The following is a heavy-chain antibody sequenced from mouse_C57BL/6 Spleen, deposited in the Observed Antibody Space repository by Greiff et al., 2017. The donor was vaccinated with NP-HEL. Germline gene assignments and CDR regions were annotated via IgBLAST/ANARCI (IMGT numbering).Heavy chain of an antibody. J-gene: IGHJ2*01. V-gene: IGHV6-3*01. CDR1: GFTFSNYW. D-gene: IGHD1-1*01. CDR3: TAGATVVAEDFDY. Sequence: EVMLVESGGGLVQPGGSMKLSCVASGFTFSNYWMNWVRQSPEKGLEWVAQIRLKSDNYATHYAESVKGRFTISRDDSKSSVYLQMNNLRAEDTGIYYCTAGATVVAEDFDYWGQGTTLTVSS. CDR2: IRLKSDNYAT.